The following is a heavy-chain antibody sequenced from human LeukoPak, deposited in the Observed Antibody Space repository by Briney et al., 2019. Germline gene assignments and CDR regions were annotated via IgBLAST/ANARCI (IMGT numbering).Heavy chain of an antibody. CDR3: ARGTYYYDSSGYYYVPHFDY. D-gene: IGHD3-22*01. CDR2: ISSSGSTI. Sequence: PGGSLRLSCAASGFTFSSYEMNWVRQAPGKGLEWVSYISSSGSTIYYADSVKGRFSISRDNAKNSLYLQMNSLRAEDTAVYYCARGTYYYDSSGYYYVPHFDYWGQGTLVTVSS. CDR1: GFTFSSYE. J-gene: IGHJ4*02. V-gene: IGHV3-48*03.